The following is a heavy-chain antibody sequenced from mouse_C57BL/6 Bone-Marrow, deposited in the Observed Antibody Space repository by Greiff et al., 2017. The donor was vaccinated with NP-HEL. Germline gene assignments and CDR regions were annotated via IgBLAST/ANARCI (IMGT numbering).Heavy chain of an antibody. Sequence: VQLQQPGAELVRPGTSVKLSCKASGYTFTSYWMHWVKQRPGQGLEWIGVIDPSDSYTNYNQKFKGKASLTVDTSSSTAYMQLSSLTSEDSAVYYCATATVVEGDYAMDYWGQGTSVTVSS. V-gene: IGHV1-59*01. CDR2: IDPSDSYT. J-gene: IGHJ4*01. CDR3: ATATVVEGDYAMDY. D-gene: IGHD1-1*01. CDR1: GYTFTSYW.